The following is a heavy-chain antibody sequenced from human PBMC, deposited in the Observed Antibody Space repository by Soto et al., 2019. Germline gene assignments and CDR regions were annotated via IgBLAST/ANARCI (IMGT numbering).Heavy chain of an antibody. Sequence: EVQLLESGGGLVQPGGSLRLSCAASGFTFSSYAMSWVRQAPGKGLEWVSAISGSGGSTYYADSVKGRFTISRDNSKNMLYLKMHSLRAEDTAVYYCAKGPRYFDWSPDHWGPGTLVTVSS. V-gene: IGHV3-23*01. D-gene: IGHD3-9*01. CDR1: GFTFSSYA. CDR2: ISGSGGST. CDR3: AKGPRYFDWSPDH. J-gene: IGHJ4*02.